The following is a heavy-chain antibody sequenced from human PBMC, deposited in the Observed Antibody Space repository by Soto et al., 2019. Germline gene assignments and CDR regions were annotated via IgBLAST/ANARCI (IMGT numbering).Heavy chain of an antibody. CDR1: CGSISSYY. J-gene: IGHJ5*02. CDR2: IYYSGST. V-gene: IGHV4-59*01. CDR3: ARGRGWFDP. Sequence: PSETLSLTCTVSCGSISSYYWSWIRQPPGKGLEWIGYIYYSGSTNYNPSLKSRVTISVDTSKNQFSLKLSSVTAADTAVYYCARGRGWFDPWGQGTLVTVSS.